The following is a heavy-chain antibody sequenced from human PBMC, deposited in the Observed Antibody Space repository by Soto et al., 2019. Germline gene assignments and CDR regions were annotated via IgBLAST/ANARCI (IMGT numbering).Heavy chain of an antibody. CDR3: ARGPTTVTTYDY. CDR1: GGSFSGYY. D-gene: IGHD4-17*01. Sequence: SETLSLTCAVYGGSFSGYYWSWIRQPPGKGLEWIGEINHSGSTNYNPSLKSRVTISVDTSKNQFSLKLSSVTAADTAVYYCARGPTTVTTYDYWGQGTLVTVSS. J-gene: IGHJ4*02. CDR2: INHSGST. V-gene: IGHV4-34*01.